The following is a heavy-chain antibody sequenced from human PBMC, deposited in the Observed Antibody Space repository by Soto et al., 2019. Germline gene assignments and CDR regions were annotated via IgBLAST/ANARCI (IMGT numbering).Heavy chain of an antibody. J-gene: IGHJ4*02. CDR1: GFIFSDYY. V-gene: IGHV3-11*01. CDR2: ISSSGNTI. Sequence: ESGGGLVKTDGSLRLACGASGFIFSDYYMSWVRQAPGKGLEWVAYISSSGNTIYYADSVKGRFTISRDNAKNSVFLQMNSLRAEDTALYFCAKMSSENYYDPVFSWGQGTLVTVSS. CDR3: AKMSSENYYDPVFS. D-gene: IGHD3-22*01.